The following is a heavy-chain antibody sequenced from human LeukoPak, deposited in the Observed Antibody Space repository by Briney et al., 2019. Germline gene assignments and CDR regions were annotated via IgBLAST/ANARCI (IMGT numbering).Heavy chain of an antibody. J-gene: IGHJ4*02. Sequence: GGFLRLSCAASGFTFSSYGMHWVRQAPGKGLEWVAVISYDGSNKYYADSAKGRFTISRDNSKNTLYLQMNSLRAEDTAVYYCARREGSSSDPSGYWGQGTLVTVSS. CDR3: ARREGSSSDPSGY. CDR1: GFTFSSYG. D-gene: IGHD6-13*01. V-gene: IGHV3-30*19. CDR2: ISYDGSNK.